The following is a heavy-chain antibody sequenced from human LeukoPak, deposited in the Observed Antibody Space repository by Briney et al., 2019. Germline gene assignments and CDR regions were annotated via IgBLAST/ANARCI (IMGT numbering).Heavy chain of an antibody. Sequence: ASVKVSCKASGGTFSSYAISWVRQAPGQGLEWMGGIIPIFGTANYAQKFQGRVTITADESTSTAYMELSSLRSEDTAVYYCAREGVVVPAARHWVQGTLVTVSS. D-gene: IGHD2-2*01. CDR1: GGTFSSYA. CDR2: IIPIFGTA. CDR3: AREGVVVPAARH. J-gene: IGHJ1*01. V-gene: IGHV1-69*01.